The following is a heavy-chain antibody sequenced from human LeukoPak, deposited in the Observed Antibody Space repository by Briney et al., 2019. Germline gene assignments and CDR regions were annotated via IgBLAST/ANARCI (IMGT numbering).Heavy chain of an antibody. CDR1: GGSISSSSYY. D-gene: IGHD3-16*02. CDR3: ARLRITFGGVIVSDYFDY. J-gene: IGHJ4*02. V-gene: IGHV4-39*01. CDR2: IYYSGST. Sequence: PSETLSLTCTVSGGSISSSSYYWGWIRQPPGKGLEWIGSIYYSGSTYYNPSLKSRVTISVDTSKNQFSLKLSSVTAADTAVYYCARLRITFGGVIVSDYFDYWGQGTLVTVSS.